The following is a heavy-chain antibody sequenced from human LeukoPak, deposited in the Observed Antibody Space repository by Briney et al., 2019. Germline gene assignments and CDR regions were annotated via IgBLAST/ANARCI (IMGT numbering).Heavy chain of an antibody. CDR2: IYLGDSDT. V-gene: IGHV5-51*01. CDR3: ASDSSGYYYFDAFDI. D-gene: IGHD3-22*01. Sequence: GESLKISCKGSGYSITSYWIGWVRQMPGKGLEWMGIIYLGDSDTRYSPSFQGQVTISADKSISIAYLQWSSLKASDTAMYYCASDSSGYYYFDAFDIWGQGTMVIVSS. J-gene: IGHJ3*02. CDR1: GYSITSYW.